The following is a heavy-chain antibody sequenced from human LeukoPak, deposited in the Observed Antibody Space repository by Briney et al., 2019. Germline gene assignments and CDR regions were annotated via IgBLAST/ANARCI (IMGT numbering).Heavy chain of an antibody. D-gene: IGHD5-24*01. V-gene: IGHV3-30*19. CDR2: ISYDGSNK. CDR1: GFSFSTYA. CDR3: AREGGGDGYSMNFDY. Sequence: PGRSLRLSCAAPGFSFSTYAMHWVRQAPGKGLEWVAVISYDGSNKFYADSVKGRFTISRDNSKNTLYLQMNSLRAEDTAVYYCAREGGGDGYSMNFDYWGQGTLVTVSS. J-gene: IGHJ4*02.